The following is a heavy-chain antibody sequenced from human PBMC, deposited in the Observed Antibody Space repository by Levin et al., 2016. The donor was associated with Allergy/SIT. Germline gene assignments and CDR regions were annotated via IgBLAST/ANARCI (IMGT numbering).Heavy chain of an antibody. D-gene: IGHD2-15*01. CDR2: IYYSGST. CDR3: ARADINHYYYYYYGMDV. J-gene: IGHJ6*02. Sequence: SETLSLTCIVSGGSVSSGSFYWSWIRQPPGKGLEWIGYIYYSGSTNYNPSLKSRVTISVDTSKNQFSLKLSSVTAADTAVYYCARADINHYYYYYYGMDVWGQGTTVTVSS. V-gene: IGHV4-61*01. CDR1: GGSVSSGSFY.